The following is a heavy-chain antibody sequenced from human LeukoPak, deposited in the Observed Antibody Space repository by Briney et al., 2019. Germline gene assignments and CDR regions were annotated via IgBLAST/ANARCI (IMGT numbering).Heavy chain of an antibody. V-gene: IGHV3-23*01. CDR1: GFTFSSYG. CDR2: ISGSGGST. Sequence: GGTLRLSCAASGFTFSSYGMSWVRQAPGKGLEWVSAISGSGGSTYYADSVKGRFTISRDNSKNTLYLQMNSLRAEDTAVYYCASDYCGGDCYCVLWGQGTLVTVSS. CDR3: ASDYCGGDCYCVL. J-gene: IGHJ4*02. D-gene: IGHD2-21*02.